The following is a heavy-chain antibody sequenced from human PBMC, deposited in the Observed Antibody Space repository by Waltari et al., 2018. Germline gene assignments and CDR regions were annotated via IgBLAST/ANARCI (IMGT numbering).Heavy chain of an antibody. CDR2: SYHRGST. D-gene: IGHD3-3*01. Sequence: QVQLQESGPGLVKPSETLSLTCAVSGYSIRSGYYWGWIRRPPGKGLEWIGSSYHRGSTYYNPSLKSRVTISVGPSKNQFSLKLSSVTAADTAVYYCARGRFLVGGWCDPWGQGTLVTVSS. V-gene: IGHV4-38-2*01. J-gene: IGHJ5*02. CDR3: ARGRFLVGGWCDP. CDR1: GYSIRSGYY.